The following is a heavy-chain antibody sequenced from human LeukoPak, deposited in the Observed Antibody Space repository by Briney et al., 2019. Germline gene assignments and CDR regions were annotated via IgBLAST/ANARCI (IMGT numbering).Heavy chain of an antibody. CDR2: ISSDGSST. J-gene: IGHJ4*02. V-gene: IGHV3-74*01. CDR3: VNLEHCSTSSCQP. Sequence: GGSLRLSCAASGLTFSRYYMHWVRQAPGKGPVWVSRISSDGSSTSYADSVKGRFTISRDNAKNTLYLQMNSLRAEDTAVYYCVNLEHCSTSSCQPWGQGTLVTVSS. CDR1: GLTFSRYY. D-gene: IGHD1/OR15-1a*01.